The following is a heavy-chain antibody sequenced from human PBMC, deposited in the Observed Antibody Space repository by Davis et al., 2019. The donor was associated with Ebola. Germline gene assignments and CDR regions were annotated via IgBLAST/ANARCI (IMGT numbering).Heavy chain of an antibody. CDR2: ISSSGSTI. CDR3: AKDLRYYDFWFYYYYYGMDV. CDR1: GFTFSDYY. D-gene: IGHD3-3*01. V-gene: IGHV3-11*04. J-gene: IGHJ6*02. Sequence: GESLKISCAASGFTFSDYYMSWIRQAPGKGLEWVSYISSSGSTIYYADSVKGRFTISRDNAKNSLYLQMNSLRAEDTAVYYCAKDLRYYDFWFYYYYYGMDVWGQGTLVTVSS.